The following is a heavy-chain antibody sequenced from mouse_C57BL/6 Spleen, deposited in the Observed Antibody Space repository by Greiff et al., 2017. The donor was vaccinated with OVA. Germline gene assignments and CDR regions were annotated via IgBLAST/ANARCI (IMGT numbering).Heavy chain of an antibody. V-gene: IGHV1-61*01. CDR2: IYPSDSET. J-gene: IGHJ4*01. CDR3: ARTVLHYYAMDY. CDR1: GYTFTSYW. D-gene: IGHD1-1*01. Sequence: QVQLKQPGAELVRPGSSVKLSCKASGYTFTSYWMDWVKQRPGQGLEWIGNIYPSDSETHYNQKFKDKATLTVDKSSSTAYMQLSSLTSEDSAVYYCARTVLHYYAMDYWGQGTSVTVSS.